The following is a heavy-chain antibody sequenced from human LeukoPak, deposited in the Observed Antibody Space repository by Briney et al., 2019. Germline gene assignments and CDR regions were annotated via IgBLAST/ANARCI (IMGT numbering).Heavy chain of an antibody. D-gene: IGHD6-19*01. CDR2: ISYDGSKE. CDR3: AKEISSGCPDN. J-gene: IGHJ4*02. CDR1: GFTLSSFG. Sequence: GGSLRPSRAASGFTLSSFGMSWVRQAPGRGLEWVAVISYDGSKEYYADSVKGRFTISRDNSKNTLSLQMNSLRAEDTAVFYCAKEISSGCPDNCGQGTLVTVSS. V-gene: IGHV3-30*18.